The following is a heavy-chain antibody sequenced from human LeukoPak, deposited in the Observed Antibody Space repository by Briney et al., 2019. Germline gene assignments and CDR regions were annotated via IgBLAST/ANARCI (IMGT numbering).Heavy chain of an antibody. J-gene: IGHJ4*02. D-gene: IGHD2-2*01. CDR1: GFTFSSYW. CDR3: ARGGYCSNSSCYLDN. V-gene: IGHV3-7*01. CDR2: IKQDASEK. Sequence: GGSLRLSCAASGFTFSSYWMSWVRQAPGKGLEWVANIKQDASEKFYVDSVKGRFTISRDNAKNSLYLQMSSPRAEDTAVYYCARGGYCSNSSCYLDNWGQGALVTVSS.